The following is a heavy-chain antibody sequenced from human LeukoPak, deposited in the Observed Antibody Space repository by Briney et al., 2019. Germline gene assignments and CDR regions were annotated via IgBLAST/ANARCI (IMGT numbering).Heavy chain of an antibody. Sequence: GGSLRLSCAASGFTFSNDRMHRVRQAPGKGLVWVSHIKSDGSTTDYADSVKGRFTISRDNAKKTLYLEMNSLRADDTAMYYCVRGLGDYWGQGALVTVSS. CDR3: VRGLGDY. V-gene: IGHV3-74*01. CDR1: GFTFSNDR. D-gene: IGHD3-16*01. CDR2: IKSDGSTT. J-gene: IGHJ4*02.